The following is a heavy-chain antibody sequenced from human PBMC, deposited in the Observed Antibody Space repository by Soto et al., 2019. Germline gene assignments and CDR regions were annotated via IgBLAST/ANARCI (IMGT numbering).Heavy chain of an antibody. Sequence: GGSLRLSCSASGFTFSSYAMHWVRQAPGKGLEWVSYISSSSTIYYADSVKGRFTISRDNAKNSVYLQMNSLRDEDTAVYYCARDSWFDTWGQGTLVTVSS. CDR1: GFTFSSYA. CDR3: ARDSWFDT. J-gene: IGHJ5*02. CDR2: ISSSSTI. V-gene: IGHV3-48*02.